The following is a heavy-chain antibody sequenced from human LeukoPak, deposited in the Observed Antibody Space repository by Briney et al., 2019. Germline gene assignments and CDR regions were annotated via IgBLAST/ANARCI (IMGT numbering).Heavy chain of an antibody. J-gene: IGHJ6*02. D-gene: IGHD4-17*01. CDR1: GGTFSSYA. CDR3: ATVEQYGMDV. V-gene: IGHV1-69*13. CDR2: IIPIFGTA. Sequence: GASVKVSFKASGGTFSSYAISWVRQAPGQGLEWMGGIIPIFGTANYAQKFQGRVTITADESTSTAYMELSSLRSEDTAVYYCATVEQYGMDVWGQGTTVTVSS.